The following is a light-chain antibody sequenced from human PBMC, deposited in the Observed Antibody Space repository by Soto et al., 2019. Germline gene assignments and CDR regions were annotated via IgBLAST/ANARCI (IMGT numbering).Light chain of an antibody. Sequence: EIVMTQSPATLSVSPGERATLSCRASQSVSSNSAWYQQKPGQAPRLLIYGASTRATDIPARFSGSGSGTEFALTISSLQSEDFAVYHCQQYNDWPWTFGQGTKVEIK. CDR1: QSVSSN. CDR2: GAS. J-gene: IGKJ1*01. CDR3: QQYNDWPWT. V-gene: IGKV3-15*01.